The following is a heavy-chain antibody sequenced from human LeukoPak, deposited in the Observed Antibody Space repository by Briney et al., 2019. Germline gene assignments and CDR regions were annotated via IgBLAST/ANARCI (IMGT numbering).Heavy chain of an antibody. CDR2: ISGCGGST. D-gene: IGHD3-22*01. Sequence: PGGSLRLSCAASGFTFSSYAMSWVRQAPGKGLEWVSAISGCGGSTYYADSVKGRFTISRDNSKNTLYLQMNSLRAEDTAVYYCAKVDYYDSSGYYLSLNGMDVWGQGTTVTVSS. CDR3: AKVDYYDSSGYYLSLNGMDV. J-gene: IGHJ6*02. V-gene: IGHV3-23*01. CDR1: GFTFSSYA.